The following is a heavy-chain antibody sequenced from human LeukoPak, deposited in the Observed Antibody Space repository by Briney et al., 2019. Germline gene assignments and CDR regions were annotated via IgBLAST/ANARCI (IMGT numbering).Heavy chain of an antibody. CDR3: ASFGAGGPPFDY. V-gene: IGHV4-59*01. Sequence: SETLSLTCTVSGGSISSYYWSWIRQPPGKGLEWTGYIYYSGSTNYNPSLKSRVTISVDTSKNQFSLKLSSVTAADTAVYYCASFGAGGPPFDYWGQGTLVTVSS. CDR1: GGSISSYY. CDR2: IYYSGST. J-gene: IGHJ4*02. D-gene: IGHD3-10*01.